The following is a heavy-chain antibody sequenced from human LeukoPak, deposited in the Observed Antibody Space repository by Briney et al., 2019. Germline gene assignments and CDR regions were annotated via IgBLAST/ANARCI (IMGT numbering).Heavy chain of an antibody. CDR2: IKSKTDGGTT. J-gene: IGHJ4*02. Sequence: PGGSLRLSCAASGFAFSNAWMSWVRQAPGKGLEWVGRIKSKTDGGTTDYAAPVKGRFSISRDDSKNTLYLQMNSLKTEDTAVYYCTTRGSYYISLDYWGQGTLVTVSS. CDR3: TTRGSYYISLDY. V-gene: IGHV3-15*01. CDR1: GFAFSNAW. D-gene: IGHD1-26*01.